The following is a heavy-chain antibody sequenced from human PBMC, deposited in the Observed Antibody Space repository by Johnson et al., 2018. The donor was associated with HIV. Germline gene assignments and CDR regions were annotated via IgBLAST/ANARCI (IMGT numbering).Heavy chain of an antibody. CDR1: EFTLSNYA. CDR3: ARDSATNDYGGKGDAFDI. V-gene: IGHV3-30-3*01. J-gene: IGHJ3*02. D-gene: IGHD4-23*01. CDR2: ISYDGSNK. Sequence: QVQLLESGGGVVQPGRSLRLSCAASEFTLSNYAMHWVRQAPGKGLEWVALISYDGSNKYYADSVKGRFTISRDNSKNTLYLQMTSLRVEDTAVYYCARDSATNDYGGKGDAFDIWGQGTMVTVSS.